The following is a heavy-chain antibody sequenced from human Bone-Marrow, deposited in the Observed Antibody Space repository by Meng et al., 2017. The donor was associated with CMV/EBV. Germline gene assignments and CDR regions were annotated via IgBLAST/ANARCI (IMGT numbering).Heavy chain of an antibody. Sequence: GESLKISCAASGFTVTDHYMNWFRQAPGKGLEWVSYISKGGPTIYYADSVKGRFTISRDNSKNTLYLQMNSLRAEDTAVYYCARQAAGNGWAHYYYYGMDVWGQGTTVTVSS. CDR3: ARQAAGNGWAHYYYYGMDV. J-gene: IGHJ6*02. V-gene: IGHV3-11*04. CDR1: GFTVTDHY. D-gene: IGHD6-13*01. CDR2: ISKGGPTI.